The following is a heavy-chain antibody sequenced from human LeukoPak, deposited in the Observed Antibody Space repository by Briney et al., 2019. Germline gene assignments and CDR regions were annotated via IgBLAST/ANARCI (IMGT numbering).Heavy chain of an antibody. V-gene: IGHV4-59*01. D-gene: IGHD3-10*01. CDR3: ARALSYYGSGSYPGYWFDP. CDR1: GGSISSYY. Sequence: SGTLSLTCTVSGGSISSYYWSWIRQPPGKGLEWIGYIYYSGSTNYNPSLKSRVTISVDTSKNQFSLKLSFVTAADTAVYYCARALSYYGSGSYPGYWFDPWGQGTLVTVSS. CDR2: IYYSGST. J-gene: IGHJ5*02.